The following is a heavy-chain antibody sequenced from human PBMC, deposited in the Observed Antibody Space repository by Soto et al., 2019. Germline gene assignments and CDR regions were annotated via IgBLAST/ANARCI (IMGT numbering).Heavy chain of an antibody. CDR3: ARATMVRGVISAFDI. CDR1: GFTVSSNY. D-gene: IGHD3-10*01. CDR2: IYSGGST. J-gene: IGHJ3*02. Sequence: EVQLVETGGGLIQPGGSLRLSCAASGFTVSSNYMSWVRLAPGKGLEWVSVIYSGGSTYYADSVKGRFTISRDNSKNTLYLQMNSLRAEDTAVYYCARATMVRGVISAFDIWGQGTMVTVSS. V-gene: IGHV3-53*02.